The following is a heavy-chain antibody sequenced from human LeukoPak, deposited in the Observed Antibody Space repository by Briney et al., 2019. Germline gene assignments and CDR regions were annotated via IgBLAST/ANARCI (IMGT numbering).Heavy chain of an antibody. CDR2: IIPIFGRA. D-gene: IGHD2-21*02. V-gene: IGHV1-69*13. Sequence: ASVKVSCKASGGTFSNYAISWVRQAPGQGLEWMGGIIPIFGRANYAQKFQGRVTITADESTSTAYMELSSLRSEDTAVYYCARTPSVVVTASPWLGWFDPWGQGTLVTASS. CDR1: GGTFSNYA. J-gene: IGHJ5*02. CDR3: ARTPSVVVTASPWLGWFDP.